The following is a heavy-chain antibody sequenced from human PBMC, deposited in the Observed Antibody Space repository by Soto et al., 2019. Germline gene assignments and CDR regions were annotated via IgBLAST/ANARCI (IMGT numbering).Heavy chain of an antibody. CDR2: IWYDGSNK. V-gene: IGHV3-33*01. CDR1: GFTFSSCG. D-gene: IGHD3-9*01. Sequence: GGSLRLSCAASGFTFSSCGMHWVRQAPGKGLEWVAVIWYDGSNKYYADSVKGRFTISRDNSKNTLYLQMNSLRAEDTAVYYCARPLAPRYYDILTGYYRDYYYGMDVWGQGTTVTVS. J-gene: IGHJ6*02. CDR3: ARPLAPRYYDILTGYYRDYYYGMDV.